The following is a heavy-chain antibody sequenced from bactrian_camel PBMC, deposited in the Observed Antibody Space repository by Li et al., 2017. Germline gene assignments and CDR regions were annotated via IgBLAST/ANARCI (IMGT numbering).Heavy chain of an antibody. CDR1: GYTYNRNC. CDR2: IATCSGNT. V-gene: IGHV3S1*01. CDR3: AARGPYCYTKLSVRDFTY. J-gene: IGHJ6*01. Sequence: HVQLVESGGGSVQAGGSLRLSCAASGYTYNRNCMAWFRQAPGKEREGVARIATCSGNTYYADSVKGRFTISQDNAKNTGYLQMNSLKPEDTAMYYCAARGPYCYTKLSVRDFTYWGQGTQVTVS. D-gene: IGHD2*01.